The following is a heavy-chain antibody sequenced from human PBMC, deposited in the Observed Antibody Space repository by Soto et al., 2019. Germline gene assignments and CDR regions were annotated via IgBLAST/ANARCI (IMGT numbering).Heavy chain of an antibody. CDR2: INHSGST. Sequence: QVQLQQWGAGLLKPSETLSLTCAVYGGSFSGYYWSCIRQPPGKGLEWIGEINHSGSTNYNPSLKSRVNISVHTAKNQFSLKLSSVTAADTAVYYCARKGLWGGNPLDCWGQGTLVTVSS. V-gene: IGHV4-34*01. D-gene: IGHD1-1*01. CDR1: GGSFSGYY. J-gene: IGHJ4*02. CDR3: ARKGLWGGNPLDC.